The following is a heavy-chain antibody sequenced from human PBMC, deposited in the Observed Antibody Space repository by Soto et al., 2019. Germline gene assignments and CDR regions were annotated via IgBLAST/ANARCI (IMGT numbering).Heavy chain of an antibody. Sequence: QVQLQESGPGLVTPSETLSLTCTVSGGSISSYYWSWIRQPPGKGLEWIGYIYYSGSTNYNPSLKSRVTISVDTSKNQVSLKLSSVTAADTAVYYCARDRIAAAGTSYYFDYWGQGTLVTVSS. CDR2: IYYSGST. J-gene: IGHJ4*02. CDR3: ARDRIAAAGTSYYFDY. V-gene: IGHV4-59*01. CDR1: GGSISSYY. D-gene: IGHD6-13*01.